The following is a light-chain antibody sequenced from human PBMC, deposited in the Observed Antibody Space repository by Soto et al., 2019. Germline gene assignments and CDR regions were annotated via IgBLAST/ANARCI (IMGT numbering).Light chain of an antibody. CDR1: HSIGTW. CDR3: QQYNNYSRT. V-gene: IGKV1-5*03. CDR2: KAS. J-gene: IGKJ1*01. Sequence: IQMTQSLSTLSASVGDRVSITCRASHSIGTWLAWYQQKPGKAPKLLIYKASILESGVPSRFSGSGSGTEFTLTISSLQPDDFATYYCQQYNNYSRTFGQGTKVDI.